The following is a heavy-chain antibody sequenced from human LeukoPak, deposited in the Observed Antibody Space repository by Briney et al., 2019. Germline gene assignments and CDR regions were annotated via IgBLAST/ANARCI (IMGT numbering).Heavy chain of an antibody. Sequence: PSETLSLTCAVYGGSFSGYYWSWIRQPPGKGLEWIGKINHSGSTNYNPSLKSRVTISVDTSKNQFSLKLSSVTAADTAVYYCARGWAGYSSGWYSTIFDYWGQGTLVTVSS. D-gene: IGHD6-19*01. CDR1: GGSFSGYY. V-gene: IGHV4-34*01. CDR3: ARGWAGYSSGWYSTIFDY. CDR2: INHSGST. J-gene: IGHJ4*02.